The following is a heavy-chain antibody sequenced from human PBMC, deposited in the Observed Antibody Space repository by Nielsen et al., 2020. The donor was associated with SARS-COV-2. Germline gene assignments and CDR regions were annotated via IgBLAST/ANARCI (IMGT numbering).Heavy chain of an antibody. CDR3: AKDLSRWLQSKAYYGMDV. J-gene: IGHJ6*02. V-gene: IGHV3-30*18. CDR2: ISYDGSNK. Sequence: GGSLRLSCAASGFTFSSYGMHWVRQAPGKGLEWVAVISYDGSNKYYADSVKGRFTISRDNSKNTLYLQMNSLRAEDTAVYYCAKDLSRWLQSKAYYGMDVWGQGTTVTVSS. CDR1: GFTFSSYG. D-gene: IGHD5-24*01.